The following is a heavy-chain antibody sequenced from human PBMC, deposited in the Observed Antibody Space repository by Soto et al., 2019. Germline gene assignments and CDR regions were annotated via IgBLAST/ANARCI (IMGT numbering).Heavy chain of an antibody. CDR3: ARVISSSWLFDY. J-gene: IGHJ4*02. CDR2: IWYDGSNK. D-gene: IGHD6-13*01. Sequence: PGGSLRLSCAASGFTFSSYGMHWVRQAPGKGLEWVAVIWYDGSNKYYADSVKGRFTISRDNSKNTLYLQMNSLRAEDTAVYYCARVISSSWLFDYWGQGTLVTVSS. V-gene: IGHV3-33*01. CDR1: GFTFSSYG.